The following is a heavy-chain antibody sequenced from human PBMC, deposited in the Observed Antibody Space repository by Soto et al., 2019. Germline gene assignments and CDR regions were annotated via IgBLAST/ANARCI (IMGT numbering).Heavy chain of an antibody. CDR1: GFIFTSYT. CDR2: VSGSSSYI. J-gene: IGHJ4*02. D-gene: IGHD6-19*01. Sequence: EVQLVESGGGLVKPGGSLRLSCAASGFIFTSYTMNWVRQAPGKGLEWVSSVSGSSSYIYYADSVEGRFTISRDNAKNSLYLQMNSLRSEDTAVYFCARDSCSRCSSGVIDYWGQGTLVTVSS. V-gene: IGHV3-21*01. CDR3: ARDSCSRCSSGVIDY.